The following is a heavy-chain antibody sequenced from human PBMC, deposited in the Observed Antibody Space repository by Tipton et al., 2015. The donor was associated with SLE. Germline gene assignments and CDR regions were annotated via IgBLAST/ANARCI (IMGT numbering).Heavy chain of an antibody. J-gene: IGHJ4*02. CDR3: ARQWGSLDF. CDR2: IFRSGNA. CDR1: GGSINSGDYS. V-gene: IGHV4-30-2*05. Sequence: TLSLTCAVSGGSINSGDYSWSWIRRPPGKGLEWIGYIFRSGNAYYNPSLKSRVIMSVDTSKNQFSLNLSSVTAADTAVYYCARQWGSLDFLGQGTLVTVSS. D-gene: IGHD1-26*01.